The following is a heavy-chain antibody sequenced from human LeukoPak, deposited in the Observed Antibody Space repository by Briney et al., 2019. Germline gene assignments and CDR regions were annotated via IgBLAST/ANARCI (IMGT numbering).Heavy chain of an antibody. Sequence: ASVTVSCKASGYTFTSYGISWVRQAPGQGLEWMGWISAYNGNTNYAQKLQGRVTMTTDTSTSTAYMELRSLRSDDTAVYYCARPNLPYCSSTSCYASNWFDPWGQGTLVTVS. CDR2: ISAYNGNT. CDR3: ARPNLPYCSSTSCYASNWFDP. D-gene: IGHD2-2*01. V-gene: IGHV1-18*01. CDR1: GYTFTSYG. J-gene: IGHJ5*02.